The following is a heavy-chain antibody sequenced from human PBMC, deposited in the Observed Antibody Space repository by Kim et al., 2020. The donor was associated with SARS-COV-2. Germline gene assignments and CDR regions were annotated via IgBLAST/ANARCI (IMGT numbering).Heavy chain of an antibody. Sequence: GGSLRLSCAASGFTFSSYSMNWVRQAPGKGLEWVSSISSSSSYIYYADSVKGRFTISRDNAKNSLYLQMNSLRAEDTAVYYCARDASSGYYSYYYYYMDVWGKGTTVTVSS. CDR1: GFTFSSYS. J-gene: IGHJ6*03. CDR2: ISSSSSYI. CDR3: ARDASSGYYSYYYYYMDV. D-gene: IGHD3-22*01. V-gene: IGHV3-21*01.